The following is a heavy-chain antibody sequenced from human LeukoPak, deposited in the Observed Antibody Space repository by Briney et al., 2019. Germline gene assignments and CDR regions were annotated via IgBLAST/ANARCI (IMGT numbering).Heavy chain of an antibody. CDR1: GGSISSYY. Sequence: SETLSLTCTVSGGSISSYYWSWIRQPPGKGLEWIGEINHSGSTNYNPSLKSRVTISVDTSKNQFSLKLSSVTAADTAVYYCARGVVRGVPPIYYYYYGMDVWGQGTTVTVSS. CDR3: ARGVVRGVPPIYYYYYGMDV. CDR2: INHSGST. V-gene: IGHV4-34*01. D-gene: IGHD3-10*01. J-gene: IGHJ6*02.